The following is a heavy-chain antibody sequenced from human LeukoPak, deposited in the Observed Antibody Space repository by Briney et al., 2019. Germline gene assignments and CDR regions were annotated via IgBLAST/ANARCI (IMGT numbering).Heavy chain of an antibody. CDR2: ISETGGVT. V-gene: IGHV3-23*01. D-gene: IGHD6-6*01. CDR3: ARDSSHYLGSSDY. Sequence: GGSLRLSCAASGFTFSSYAMSWVRQAPGKGLEWVSVISETGGVTHYADSMKGRFTISRDNIKNTLNLQMNSLRAEDTAIYYCARDSSHYLGSSDYWGQGTLVTVSS. CDR1: GFTFSSYA. J-gene: IGHJ4*02.